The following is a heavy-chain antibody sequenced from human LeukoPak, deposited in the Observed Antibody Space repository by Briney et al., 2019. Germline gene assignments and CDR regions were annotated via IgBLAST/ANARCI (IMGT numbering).Heavy chain of an antibody. J-gene: IGHJ6*04. CDR2: ISSSGSTI. V-gene: IGHV3-48*04. Sequence: PGGSLRLSCAASGFTFNSYSMNWVRQGPGKGLEWVSYISSSGSTIYYADSVKGRFTISRDNAKNSLYLQMHSLRAEDTAVYYCAEVGITMIGGVWGKGTTVTISS. D-gene: IGHD3-10*02. CDR1: GFTFNSYS. CDR3: AEVGITMIGGV.